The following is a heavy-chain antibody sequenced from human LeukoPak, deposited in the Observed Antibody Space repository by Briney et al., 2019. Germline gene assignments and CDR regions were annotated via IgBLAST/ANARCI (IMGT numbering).Heavy chain of an antibody. CDR2: IYYSGST. CDR1: GGSISSGGYY. V-gene: IGHV4-39*01. D-gene: IGHD3-3*01. J-gene: IGHJ4*02. Sequence: PSETQSLTCTVSGGSISSGGYYWGWIRQPPGKGLEWIGSIYYSGSTYYNPSLKSRVTISVDTSKIQFSLKLSSVTAADTAVYYCARHPVGTVLRFLEWSSGYFDYWGQGTLVTVSS. CDR3: ARHPVGTVLRFLEWSSGYFDY.